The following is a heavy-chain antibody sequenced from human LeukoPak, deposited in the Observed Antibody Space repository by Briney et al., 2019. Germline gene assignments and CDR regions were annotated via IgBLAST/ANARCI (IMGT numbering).Heavy chain of an antibody. D-gene: IGHD2-21*01. CDR2: FDPAAGTT. Sequence: SVKVSCKVSGDILSELSIHWVRQTPGKGFEWMGGFDPAAGTTLYAQTFQDRIIMTEDTSTGTTYMELGSLTSDDTAMYYCATLVVPAAKRGVWGQGTLVTVSS. V-gene: IGHV1-24*01. J-gene: IGHJ4*02. CDR3: ATLVVPAAKRGV. CDR1: GDILSELS.